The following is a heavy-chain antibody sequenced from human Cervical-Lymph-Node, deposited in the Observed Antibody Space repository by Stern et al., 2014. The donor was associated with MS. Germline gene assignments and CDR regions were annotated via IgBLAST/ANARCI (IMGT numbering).Heavy chain of an antibody. D-gene: IGHD3-10*01. Sequence: QLQLQESGPGLVKPSQTLSLTCTVSGGSIRSDDYYWTWIRQPPGKGLEWIGYIYYSGNTYYNPSLRSRVTISVDTSKNQFSLKLSSVTAADTAVYYCARTDILLIDHWGQGTLVTVSS. V-gene: IGHV4-30-4*01. CDR1: GGSIRSDDYY. CDR3: ARTDILLIDH. CDR2: IYYSGNT. J-gene: IGHJ5*02.